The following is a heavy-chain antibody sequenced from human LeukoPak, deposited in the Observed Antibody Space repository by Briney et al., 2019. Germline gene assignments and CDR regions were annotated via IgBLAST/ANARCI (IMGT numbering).Heavy chain of an antibody. CDR2: IYYSGST. D-gene: IGHD3-16*01. CDR3: AREVITFGGTRDYFDY. V-gene: IGHV4-59*01. CDR1: GGSISSNY. Sequence: ASETLSLTCTVSGGSISSNYWSWIRQPPGKGLEWIGYIYYSGSTNYNPSLKSRVTISVDTSKNQFSLKLSPVTAADTAVYYCAREVITFGGTRDYFDYWGQGTLVTVSS. J-gene: IGHJ4*02.